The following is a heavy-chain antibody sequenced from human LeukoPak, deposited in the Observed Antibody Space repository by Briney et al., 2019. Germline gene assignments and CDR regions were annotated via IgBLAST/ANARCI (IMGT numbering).Heavy chain of an antibody. CDR3: AKARRVPYVVVTANYFDY. CDR2: ISGSGGST. V-gene: IGHV3-23*01. Sequence: GGSLRLSCGASVFIFSSYAMSWVRQAPGKGLEWVSAISGSGGSTYYADSVKGRFTISRDNSKNTLYLQMNSLRAEDTAVYYCAKARRVPYVVVTANYFDYWGQGTLVTVSS. J-gene: IGHJ4*02. CDR1: VFIFSSYA. D-gene: IGHD2-21*02.